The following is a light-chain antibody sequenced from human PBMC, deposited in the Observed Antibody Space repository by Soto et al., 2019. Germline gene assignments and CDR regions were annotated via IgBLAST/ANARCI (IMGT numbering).Light chain of an antibody. CDR2: GAS. J-gene: IGKJ2*01. CDR3: QQCYTTPYT. CDR1: QTIKSY. V-gene: IGKV1-39*01. Sequence: DIQMTQSPSSLSASVGDRVTISCRASQTIKSYLNWYQHKPGKAPQLLISGASSLQGGVPSRFSGTASGPEFTLTISSLQPEDLATYYCQQCYTTPYTFGQGTTVDLK.